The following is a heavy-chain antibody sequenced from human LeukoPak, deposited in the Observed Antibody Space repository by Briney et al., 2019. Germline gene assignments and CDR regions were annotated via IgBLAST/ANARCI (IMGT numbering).Heavy chain of an antibody. Sequence: EASVKVSCKASGYTFTGYYMHWVRQAPGQGLEWMGWINPNSGGTNYAQKFQGRVTMTRDTSISTAYMELSRLRSDDTAVYYCARDGNQLLYGGGGWFDPWGQGTLVTVSS. V-gene: IGHV1-2*02. CDR1: GYTFTGYY. J-gene: IGHJ5*02. CDR3: ARDGNQLLYGGGGWFDP. D-gene: IGHD2-2*02. CDR2: INPNSGGT.